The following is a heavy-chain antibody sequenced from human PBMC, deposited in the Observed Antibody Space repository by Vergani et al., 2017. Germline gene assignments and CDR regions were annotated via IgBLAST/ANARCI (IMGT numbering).Heavy chain of an antibody. CDR1: GFTFSSYW. D-gene: IGHD6-25*01. J-gene: IGHJ3*02. CDR3: ARVLVSVTADEDAVDI. V-gene: IGHV3-7*01. CDR2: IKQDGSEK. Sequence: EVQLVESGGGLVQPGGSLRLSCAASGFTFSSYWMSWVRQAPGKGLEWVANIKQDGSEKYYVDSVKGRFTISRDNAKNALYLQMNSLRAEDTAVYYCARVLVSVTADEDAVDIWGQGTMVTVSS.